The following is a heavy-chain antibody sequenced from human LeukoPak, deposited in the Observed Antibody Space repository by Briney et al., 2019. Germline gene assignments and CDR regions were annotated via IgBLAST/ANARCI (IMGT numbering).Heavy chain of an antibody. D-gene: IGHD3-3*01. J-gene: IGHJ4*02. Sequence: ASVKVSCKASGYTFTSYYMHWLRQAPRQGLEWMGIINPSGGSTSYAQKFQGRVTMTRDTSTSTVYMELSSLRSEDTAVYYCASIFGVVIEDYSGQGTLVTVSS. CDR1: GYTFTSYY. V-gene: IGHV1-46*03. CDR2: INPSGGST. CDR3: ASIFGVVIEDY.